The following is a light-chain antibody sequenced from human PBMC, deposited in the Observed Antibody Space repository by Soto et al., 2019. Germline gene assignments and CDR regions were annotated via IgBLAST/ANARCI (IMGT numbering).Light chain of an antibody. J-gene: IGKJ1*01. CDR1: QNVSSTY. CDR2: GAS. CDR3: LNYGCSKT. Sequence: EVVLTQSPGTLSLSPGERATLSCRASQNVSSTYLAWYQQKPGQAPMLLIYGASSRATGIPDRFSGSGSGTDFTLTISRLEPEDFAVYSCLNYGCSKTFGQGTQVEI. V-gene: IGKV3-20*01.